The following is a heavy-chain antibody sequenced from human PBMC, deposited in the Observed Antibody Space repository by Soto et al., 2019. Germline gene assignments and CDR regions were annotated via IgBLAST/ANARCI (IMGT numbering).Heavy chain of an antibody. CDR2: ISYDGSNK. Sequence: PGGPLRLSCAASGFTFSSYAMHWVRQAPGKGRGWVAVISYDGSNKYYADSVKGRFTISRDNSKNTLYLQMNSLRAEDTAVYYCARDRWQQLPSYFDYWGQGTLVTVSS. CDR3: ARDRWQQLPSYFDY. D-gene: IGHD6-13*01. V-gene: IGHV3-30-3*01. J-gene: IGHJ4*02. CDR1: GFTFSSYA.